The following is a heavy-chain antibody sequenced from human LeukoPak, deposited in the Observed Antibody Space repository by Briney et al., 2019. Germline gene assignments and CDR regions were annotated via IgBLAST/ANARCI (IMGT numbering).Heavy chain of an antibody. Sequence: GGSLRLSCAASGFTFSSYGMHWVRQAPGKGLEYVSAISSNGGSTYYANSVKGRFTISRDNSKNTLYLQMGSLRAEDMAVYYCARDLWTTKCGGDCYSHDAFDIWGQGTMVTVSS. J-gene: IGHJ3*02. CDR3: ARDLWTTKCGGDCYSHDAFDI. D-gene: IGHD2-21*02. CDR2: ISSNGGST. CDR1: GFTFSSYG. V-gene: IGHV3-64*01.